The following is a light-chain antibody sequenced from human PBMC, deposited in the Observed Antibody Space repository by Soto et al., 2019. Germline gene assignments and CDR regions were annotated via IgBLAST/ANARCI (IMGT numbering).Light chain of an antibody. J-gene: IGLJ3*02. V-gene: IGLV6-57*01. CDR3: QSFDTTDFWV. CDR1: SGRIASKY. Sequence: NFMLTQPHSVSASPGKTVTISCTRSSGRIASKYVRWYQQRPGSSPTTLIYEDKRRPSGVPDRSSGSIDGSSNSASLTISGLRTEDEADYYCQSFDTTDFWVFGGGTKLTVL. CDR2: EDK.